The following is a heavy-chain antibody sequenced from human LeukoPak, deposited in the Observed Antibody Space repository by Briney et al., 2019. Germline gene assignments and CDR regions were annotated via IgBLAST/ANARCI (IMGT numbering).Heavy chain of an antibody. D-gene: IGHD7-27*01. V-gene: IGHV4-59*02. CDR1: GGSVSDYY. J-gene: IGHJ4*02. Sequence: SETLSLTCTVSGGSVSDYYWSWIRQSPGKGLEWIGYIYYTETSYNPSLKSRVTISADTFKNQFSLKLYSVTAADTAVYYCATRKLGNDYWGQGTLVTVSS. CDR2: IYYTET. CDR3: ATRKLGNDY.